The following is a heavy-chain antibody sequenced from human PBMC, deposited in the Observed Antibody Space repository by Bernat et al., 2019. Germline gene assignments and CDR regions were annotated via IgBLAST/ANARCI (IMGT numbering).Heavy chain of an antibody. CDR3: ATARLGETFDY. J-gene: IGHJ4*02. Sequence: EVQLVESGGGLVKPGGSLRLSCAASGFTFSSYSMNWVRQAPGKGLEWVSSISSSSSYIYYADSVKVRFTISRDNAKNSLYLQMNSLRAEDTAVYYCATARLGETFDYWGQGTLVTVSS. V-gene: IGHV3-21*01. D-gene: IGHD3-10*01. CDR2: ISSSSSYI. CDR1: GFTFSSYS.